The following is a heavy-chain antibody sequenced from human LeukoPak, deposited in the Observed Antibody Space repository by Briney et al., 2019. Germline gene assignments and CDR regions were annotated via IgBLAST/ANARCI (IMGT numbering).Heavy chain of an antibody. D-gene: IGHD6-6*01. J-gene: IGHJ4*02. CDR3: AKDAGPQQLVFFDS. Sequence: PGGSLRLSCTATGFTFSNFGMAWVRQAPGQGLEWVSTISGSGGNMYQADSVKGWFTISRDNSRSTLYLQMNSLRAEDTAVYYCAKDAGPQQLVFFDSWGQGTLVTVSS. V-gene: IGHV3-23*01. CDR2: ISGSGGNM. CDR1: GFTFSNFG.